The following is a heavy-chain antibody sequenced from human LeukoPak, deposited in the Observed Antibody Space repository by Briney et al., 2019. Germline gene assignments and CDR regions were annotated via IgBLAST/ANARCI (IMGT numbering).Heavy chain of an antibody. Sequence: ASVKVSCKVSGYTLTELSMHWVRQAPGKGLEWMGGFDLEDGETIYAQKFQGRVTMTEDTSTDTAYMELSSLRSEDTAVYYCATSSITMIVVPHYQYYFDYWGQGTLVTVSS. CDR2: FDLEDGET. CDR3: ATSSITMIVVPHYQYYFDY. CDR1: GYTLTELS. V-gene: IGHV1-24*01. D-gene: IGHD3-22*01. J-gene: IGHJ4*02.